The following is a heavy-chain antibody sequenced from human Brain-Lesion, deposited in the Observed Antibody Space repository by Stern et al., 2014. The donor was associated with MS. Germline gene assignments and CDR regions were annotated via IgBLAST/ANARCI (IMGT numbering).Heavy chain of an antibody. CDR2: INPNTGGT. CDR1: GYIFTGYY. J-gene: IGHJ6*02. D-gene: IGHD3-3*01. V-gene: IGHV1-2*02. Sequence: QVQLVQSGAEVKKPGASVKVSCKTSGYIFTGYYIHWVRQAPGQGLEWMAWINPNTGGTKYAQKVQGRVTMSRDTALSTAYVELSSLTSDDTAVYYCARDQRGITIFGVVTDYYYLGMDVWGQGTTVTVSS. CDR3: ARDQRGITIFGVVTDYYYLGMDV.